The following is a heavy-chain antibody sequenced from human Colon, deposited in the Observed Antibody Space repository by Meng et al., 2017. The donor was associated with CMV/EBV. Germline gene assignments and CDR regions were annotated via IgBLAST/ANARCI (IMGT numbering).Heavy chain of an antibody. CDR2: IDPDSGDT. J-gene: IGHJ4*02. CDR1: GYTFSDHY. V-gene: IGHV1-2*02. Sequence: VQLVQSGARGTEPGASLKVFCTAAGYTFSDHYLHWVRQAPGQGLEWMAWIDPDSGDTNYAQKFQGRVTTTRDTSINTAYMELRRLRSDDTAVYFCAAWGRLEKFDYWGQGTLVTVSS. CDR3: AAWGRLEKFDY. D-gene: IGHD7-27*01.